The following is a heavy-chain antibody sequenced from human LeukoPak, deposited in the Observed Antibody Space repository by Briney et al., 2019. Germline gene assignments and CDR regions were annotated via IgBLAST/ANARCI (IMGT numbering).Heavy chain of an antibody. Sequence: ASVKVSCKVSGYTLTELSMHWVRQAPGKGLEWTGGFDPEDGETIYAQKFQGRVTMTEDTSTDTAYMELSSLRSEDTAVYYCATDLPFEYSSSSGYFVYWGQGTLVTVSS. D-gene: IGHD6-6*01. CDR1: GYTLTELS. CDR2: FDPEDGET. CDR3: ATDLPFEYSSSSGYFVY. V-gene: IGHV1-24*01. J-gene: IGHJ4*02.